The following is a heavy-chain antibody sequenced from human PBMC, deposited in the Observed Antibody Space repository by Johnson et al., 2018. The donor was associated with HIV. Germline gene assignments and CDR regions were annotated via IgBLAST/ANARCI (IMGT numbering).Heavy chain of an antibody. V-gene: IGHV3-20*04. CDR1: GFTFSSYA. D-gene: IGHD3-22*01. CDR2: ITWNGGST. Sequence: VQLVESGGGLVQPGGSLRLSCAASGFTFSSYAMSWVRQAPGKGLEWVSGITWNGGSTGYAESVQGRFTISRDNAKNSLYLQMNSLRAEDTALYYCARDFDTSGSLDAFDIWGQGTMVTVSS. J-gene: IGHJ3*02. CDR3: ARDFDTSGSLDAFDI.